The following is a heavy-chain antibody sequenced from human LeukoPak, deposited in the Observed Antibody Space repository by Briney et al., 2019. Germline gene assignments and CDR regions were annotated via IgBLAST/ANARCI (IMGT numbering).Heavy chain of an antibody. CDR1: GYTFTSYY. D-gene: IGHD3-3*01. J-gene: IGHJ4*02. V-gene: IGHV1-46*01. Sequence: ASVKVSCKASGYTFTSYYMHWVRQAPGQGLEWMGIINPSGGSTSYAQKFQGRVTMTRDTSTSTVYVELSSLRSEDTAVYYCARGSSPLRFLEWLPNYWGQGTLVTVSS. CDR2: INPSGGST. CDR3: ARGSSPLRFLEWLPNY.